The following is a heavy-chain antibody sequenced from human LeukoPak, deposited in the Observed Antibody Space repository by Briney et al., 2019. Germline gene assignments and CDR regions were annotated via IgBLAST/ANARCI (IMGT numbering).Heavy chain of an antibody. J-gene: IGHJ4*02. CDR2: MNPKSRNT. Sequence: ASVKVSCKASGYTFTNHDINWVRQAPGRGLEWMGWMNPKSRNTGYAQKFQGRVTITADESTSTAYMELSSLRSEDTAVYYCARDVKYQVLFSGYFDYWGQGTLVTVSS. CDR1: GYTFTNHD. CDR3: ARDVKYQVLFSGYFDY. V-gene: IGHV1-8*01. D-gene: IGHD2-2*01.